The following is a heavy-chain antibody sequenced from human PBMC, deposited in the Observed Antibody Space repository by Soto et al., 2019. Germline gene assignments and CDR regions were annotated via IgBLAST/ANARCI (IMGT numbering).Heavy chain of an antibody. CDR1: GGTFSSYT. D-gene: IGHD2-2*01. CDR2: IIPILGIA. V-gene: IGHV1-69*02. Sequence: SVKVSCKASGGTFSSYTISWVRQAPGQGLEWMGRIIPILGIANYAQKFQGRVTITADKSTSTAYMELSSLRSEDTAVYYCATQLEDIVVLPVGFGSWGQGTLVTVSS. CDR3: ATQLEDIVVLPVGFGS. J-gene: IGHJ5*02.